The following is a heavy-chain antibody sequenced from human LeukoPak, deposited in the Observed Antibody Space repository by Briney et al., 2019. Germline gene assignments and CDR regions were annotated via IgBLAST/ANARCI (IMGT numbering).Heavy chain of an antibody. J-gene: IGHJ4*02. CDR2: IYYSGST. V-gene: IGHV4-61*01. CDR1: GGSVSSGSYY. CDR3: ARDAGTGNSYDFDY. D-gene: IGHD5-12*01. Sequence: SETLSLTCTVSGGSVSSGSYYWSWIRQPPGKGLEWIGNIYYSGSTYYNPSLKSRVTISVDTSKSQFSLKLSSVTAEDTAVYYCARDAGTGNSYDFDYWGQGTLVTVSS.